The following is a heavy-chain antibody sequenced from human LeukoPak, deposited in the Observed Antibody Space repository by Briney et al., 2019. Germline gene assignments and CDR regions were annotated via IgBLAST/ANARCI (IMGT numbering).Heavy chain of an antibody. Sequence: PGGSLRLSCAVSGFAFSDYYMSWVRQAPGKGLEWVSVIYSGGSTYYADSVKGRFTISRDNSKNTLYLQMNSLRAEGTAVYYCARAPSYYYDSSGYFHFDYWGQGTLVTVSS. J-gene: IGHJ4*02. V-gene: IGHV3-53*01. CDR3: ARAPSYYYDSSGYFHFDY. CDR2: IYSGGST. D-gene: IGHD3-22*01. CDR1: GFAFSDYY.